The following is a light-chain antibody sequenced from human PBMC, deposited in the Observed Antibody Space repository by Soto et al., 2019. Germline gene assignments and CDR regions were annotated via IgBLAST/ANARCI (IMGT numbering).Light chain of an antibody. CDR1: QDISNY. CDR2: DAS. Sequence: DLQMTQSPSSLSASVGDRVTITCQASQDISNYLNWYQQKPGKAPKLLIYDASNLETGVPSRFSGSGSGTDFTFTISSLQPEDIATYYCQQYTNLPPVTFGQGTKLEIK. J-gene: IGKJ2*01. V-gene: IGKV1-33*01. CDR3: QQYTNLPPVT.